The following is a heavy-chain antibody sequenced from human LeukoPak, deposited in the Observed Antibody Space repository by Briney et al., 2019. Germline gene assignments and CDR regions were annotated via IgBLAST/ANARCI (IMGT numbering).Heavy chain of an antibody. V-gene: IGHV4-39*01. Sequence: SETLSLTCTVSGGSISSSSYYWGWIRQPPGKGLEGIGSIYYSGSTYYNPSLKSRVTISVDTSKNQFSLKLSSVTAADTAVYYCARLLDAFDIWGQGTMVTVSS. CDR2: IYYSGST. J-gene: IGHJ3*02. CDR3: ARLLDAFDI. D-gene: IGHD1-26*01. CDR1: GGSISSSSYY.